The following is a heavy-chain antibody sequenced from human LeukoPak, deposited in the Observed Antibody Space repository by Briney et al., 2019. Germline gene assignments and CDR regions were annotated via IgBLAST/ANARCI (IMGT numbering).Heavy chain of an antibody. J-gene: IGHJ2*01. Sequence: GGSLRLSCAASGFTFSNYWMHWVRQAPGKGLVWVSRIKSDGSRTDYSDSVKGRFTISRDNAKNTLYLQMNSLRAEDTAVYYCARASGSYWYFDLWGRGTLVTVSS. V-gene: IGHV3-74*01. D-gene: IGHD1-26*01. CDR3: ARASGSYWYFDL. CDR2: IKSDGSRT. CDR1: GFTFSNYW.